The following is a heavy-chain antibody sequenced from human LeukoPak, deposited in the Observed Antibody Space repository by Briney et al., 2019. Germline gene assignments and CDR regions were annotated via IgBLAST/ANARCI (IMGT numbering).Heavy chain of an antibody. D-gene: IGHD3-22*01. V-gene: IGHV1-69*01. CDR1: GGTFSSYS. J-gene: IGHJ3*02. CDR3: ARDPLRPYYYDSSDRLTDAFDI. Sequence: SVKVSCKASGGTFSSYSISWVRQAPGQGLEWMGGIIPIFGTANYAQKFQGRVTITADESTSTAYMELSSLRSEDTAVYYCARDPLRPYYYDSSDRLTDAFDIWGQGTMVTVSS. CDR2: IIPIFGTA.